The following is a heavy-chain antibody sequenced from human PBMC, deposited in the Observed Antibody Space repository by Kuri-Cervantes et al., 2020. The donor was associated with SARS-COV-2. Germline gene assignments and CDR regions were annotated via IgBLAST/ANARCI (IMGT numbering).Heavy chain of an antibody. Sequence: NVSCKGSGYSFTSYWIGSVRQLPGKGLDWMGIIYPGESDTKYIPSFHGQFTISVEKSINAAYLQWSSLKASDTAMYYCARLVDIVVVPSSQRGWFDPWGQGTLVTVSS. J-gene: IGHJ5*02. V-gene: IGHV5-51*01. CDR3: ARLVDIVVVPSSQRGWFDP. CDR1: GYSFTSYW. CDR2: IYPGESDT. D-gene: IGHD2-2*01.